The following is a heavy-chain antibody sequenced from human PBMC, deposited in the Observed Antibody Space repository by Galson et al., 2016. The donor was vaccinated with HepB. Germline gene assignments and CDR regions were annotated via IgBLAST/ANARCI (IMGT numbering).Heavy chain of an antibody. CDR2: IYPGDSHS. Sequence: QSGAEVKKPGESLKISCKGSGYIFNNFWVAWVRQMPGKGLEWMGIIYPGDSHSRYSPSLQGQVTISADKSINTAYLQWSSLTASDTDVYYCARTHSGGTDYYYYGMDVWGQGTTVTVSS. V-gene: IGHV5-51*01. J-gene: IGHJ6*02. D-gene: IGHD2-15*01. CDR1: GYIFNNFW. CDR3: ARTHSGGTDYYYYGMDV.